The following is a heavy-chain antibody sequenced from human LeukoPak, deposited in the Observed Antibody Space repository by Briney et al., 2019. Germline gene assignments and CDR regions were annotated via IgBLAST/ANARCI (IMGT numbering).Heavy chain of an antibody. Sequence: GASVKVSCKASGYTFTSYYMHWVRQAPGQGLEWMGIINPSGGSTSYAQKFQGRVTMTRDTSTSTVYMEPSSLRSEDTAIYYCARDRRVGATWSVGAFDIWGQGTTVTVSS. V-gene: IGHV1-46*01. CDR2: INPSGGST. J-gene: IGHJ3*02. CDR1: GYTFTSYY. D-gene: IGHD1-26*01. CDR3: ARDRRVGATWSVGAFDI.